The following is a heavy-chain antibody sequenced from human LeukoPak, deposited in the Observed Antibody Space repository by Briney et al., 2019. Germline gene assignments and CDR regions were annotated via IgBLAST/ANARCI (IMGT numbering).Heavy chain of an antibody. CDR2: IRGRSDTT. J-gene: IGHJ3*02. V-gene: IGHV3-48*01. CDR1: GFTFTMFS. Sequence: GGSLRLSCAASGFTFTMFSMNWLRQAPGKGLEWIAFIRGRSDTTYYADSVQGRFTISRDNAEDSVYLQTNSLRVEDTAVYYCARTYDFGIGPPGDAFDNWGQGTLVTVFS. D-gene: IGHD3-3*01. CDR3: ARTYDFGIGPPGDAFDN.